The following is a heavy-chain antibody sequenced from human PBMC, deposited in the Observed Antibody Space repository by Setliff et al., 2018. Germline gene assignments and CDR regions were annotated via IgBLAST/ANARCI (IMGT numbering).Heavy chain of an antibody. CDR1: GFTFSSYS. CDR3: ARDHSYGYSLYYYYYYGMDV. J-gene: IGHJ6*02. Sequence: PGGSPRLSCAASGFTFSSYSMNWVRQAPGKGLEWVANIKQDGSEKYYVDSVKGRFTISRDNAKNSLYLQMNSLRAEDTAVYYCARDHSYGYSLYYYYYYGMDVWGQGTTVTVSS. V-gene: IGHV3-7*01. D-gene: IGHD5-18*01. CDR2: IKQDGSEK.